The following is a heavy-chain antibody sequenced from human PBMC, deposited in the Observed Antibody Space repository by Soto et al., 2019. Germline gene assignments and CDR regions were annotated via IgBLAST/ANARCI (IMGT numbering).Heavy chain of an antibody. V-gene: IGHV3-21*01. CDR3: ARGKYSSPRGGLDV. J-gene: IGHJ6*02. Sequence: GGSLRLSCAASGFTFSSYNMNWVRQAPGKGLEWLSSISSSSTYIYYAHSVKGRFTISRDNARNSLYLQMNSLRAEDTAVYYCARGKYSSPRGGLDVWGQGTPVTVSS. CDR2: ISSSSTYI. D-gene: IGHD4-4*01. CDR1: GFTFSSYN.